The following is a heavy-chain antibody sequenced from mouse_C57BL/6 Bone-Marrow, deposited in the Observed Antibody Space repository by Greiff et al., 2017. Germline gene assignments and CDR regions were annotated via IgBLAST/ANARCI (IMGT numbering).Heavy chain of an antibody. Sequence: EVKVVESGGGLVKPGGSLKLSCAASGFTFSSYAMSWVRQTPEKRLEWVATISDGGSYTYYPDNVKGRFTISRDNANNNLYLQMSHLKSEDTAMYYSARGGYFDYWGQGTTLTVSS. CDR1: GFTFSSYA. CDR2: ISDGGSYT. J-gene: IGHJ2*01. V-gene: IGHV5-4*03. D-gene: IGHD1-1*02. CDR3: ARGGYFDY.